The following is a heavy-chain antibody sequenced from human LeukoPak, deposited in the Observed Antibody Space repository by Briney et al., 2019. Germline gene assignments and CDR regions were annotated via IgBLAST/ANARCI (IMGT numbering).Heavy chain of an antibody. V-gene: IGHV3-15*01. CDR3: ATQLLPGIRFFDY. CDR1: GFTFSSYA. CDR2: IKSKTDGGTT. J-gene: IGHJ4*02. D-gene: IGHD4-23*01. Sequence: GGSLRLSCAASGFTFSSYAMSWVRQAPGKGLEWVGRIKSKTDGGTTDFAAPVEGRFTISRDDSKSTLYLQMNSLKTEDTAVYYCATQLLPGIRFFDYWGQGTLVTVSS.